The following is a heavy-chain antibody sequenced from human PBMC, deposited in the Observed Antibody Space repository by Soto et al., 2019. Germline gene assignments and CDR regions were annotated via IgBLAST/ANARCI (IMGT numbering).Heavy chain of an antibody. D-gene: IGHD3-22*01. V-gene: IGHV1-18*01. Sequence: ASVKVSCKASGYTFTSYGISWVRQAPGQGLEWMGWISAYNGNTNYAQKLQGRVTMTTDTSTSTAYMELRSLRSDDTAVYYCARAVVIDVYYYYYYMDVWGKGTTVTVSS. CDR2: ISAYNGNT. CDR1: GYTFTSYG. J-gene: IGHJ6*03. CDR3: ARAVVIDVYYYYYYMDV.